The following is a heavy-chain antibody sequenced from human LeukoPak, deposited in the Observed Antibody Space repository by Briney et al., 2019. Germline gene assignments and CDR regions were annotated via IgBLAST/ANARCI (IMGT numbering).Heavy chain of an antibody. CDR3: AKQNTDYDFSEGFDS. J-gene: IGHJ4*02. Sequence: GGSLGLSCAASGFTFSRYPLSWVRQAPGRGLEWVTSISNTGGITYYADSVKGRFTLFRDNSNDTLFLQMNTLRADDTAVYYCAKQNTDYDFSEGFDSWGQGTLVTVSS. CDR1: GFTFSRYP. D-gene: IGHD3-3*01. V-gene: IGHV3-23*01. CDR2: ISNTGGIT.